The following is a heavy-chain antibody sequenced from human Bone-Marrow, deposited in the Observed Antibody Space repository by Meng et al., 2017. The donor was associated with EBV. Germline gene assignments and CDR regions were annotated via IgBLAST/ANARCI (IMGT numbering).Heavy chain of an antibody. J-gene: IGHJ4*02. CDR2: ISSSSRYI. Sequence: EVXLVEAGGXLVIPGGXVRLACAASGLIFSSYSMNWFSQSTGKGLEWVSSISSSSRYIYYADSVKGRFTISRDNAKNALYLQMNSLRAEDTAVYYCARGEYSSSWSIDYWGQGTMVTVSS. CDR1: GLIFSSYS. D-gene: IGHD6-13*01. CDR3: ARGEYSSSWSIDY. V-gene: IGHV3-21*01.